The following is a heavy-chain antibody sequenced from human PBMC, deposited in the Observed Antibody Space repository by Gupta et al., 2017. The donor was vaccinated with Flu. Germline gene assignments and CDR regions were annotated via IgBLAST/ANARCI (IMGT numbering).Heavy chain of an antibody. J-gene: IGHJ6*03. D-gene: IGHD2-8*01. CDR3: ARSNAASAFYYYYYLDV. Sequence: PGKGVGWIVSVYYSGTAYYKPSLKSRVTISVDTSKNEVSLKLTSVTATDTAVYFCARSNAASAFYYYYYLDVWGKVTTVTVSS. CDR2: VYYSGTA. V-gene: IGHV4-39*01.